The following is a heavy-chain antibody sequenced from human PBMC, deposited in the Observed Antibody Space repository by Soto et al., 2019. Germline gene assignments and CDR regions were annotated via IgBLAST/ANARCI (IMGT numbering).Heavy chain of an antibody. Sequence: GASVKVSCKASVGTFSSYAIIWVRQAPGQGLEWMGGTFPMLGKANYAQKFQGRVTISADKSTSTAYMELSSLTSEDTGVYYCATVDISTWIDGMDVWGQGTTVTVSS. D-gene: IGHD6-13*01. CDR2: TFPMLGKA. V-gene: IGHV1-69*06. J-gene: IGHJ6*02. CDR3: ATVDISTWIDGMDV. CDR1: VGTFSSYA.